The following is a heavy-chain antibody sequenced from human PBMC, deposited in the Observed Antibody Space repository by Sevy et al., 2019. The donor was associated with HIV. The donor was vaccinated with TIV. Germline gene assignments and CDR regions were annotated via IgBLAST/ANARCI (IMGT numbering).Heavy chain of an antibody. Sequence: GGSLRLSCAASGFTFSSYAMHWVRQAPGKGLEWVAVISYDGSNKYYADSVKGRFTISRDNSKNTLYLQMNSLRAEDTAVYYSASLYYDILTGYPSDDYWGQGTLVTVSS. CDR3: ASLYYDILTGYPSDDY. J-gene: IGHJ4*02. V-gene: IGHV3-30-3*01. CDR2: ISYDGSNK. D-gene: IGHD3-9*01. CDR1: GFTFSSYA.